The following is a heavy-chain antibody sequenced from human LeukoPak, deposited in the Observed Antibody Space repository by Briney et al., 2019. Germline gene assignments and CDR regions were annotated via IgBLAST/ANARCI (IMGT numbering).Heavy chain of an antibody. CDR2: ISGSGGST. V-gene: IGHV3-23*01. CDR3: AKEGGRGDYFNGGSFDV. CDR1: GFTFSSYA. J-gene: IGHJ3*01. Sequence: GSLRLSCAASGFTFSSYAMSWVRQAPGKGLEWVSAISGSGGSTYYADSVKGRFTISRDNSKNTLYLQMNSLRAEDTAIYYCAKEGGRGDYFNGGSFDVWGQGTMVTVSS. D-gene: IGHD4-17*01.